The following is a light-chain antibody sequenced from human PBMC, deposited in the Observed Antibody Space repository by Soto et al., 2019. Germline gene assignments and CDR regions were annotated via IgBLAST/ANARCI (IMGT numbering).Light chain of an antibody. CDR3: QQSYSIPPT. CDR2: AAS. V-gene: IGKV1-39*01. J-gene: IGKJ4*01. Sequence: DIQMTQSPSSLSASVEDRVIITCRASQSISNHLNWYQQKPGKAPKLLIFAASSLQSGVPSRFSGSRSGPDFTLTISSLQPEDFATYFCQQSYSIPPTFGGGTKVEIK. CDR1: QSISNH.